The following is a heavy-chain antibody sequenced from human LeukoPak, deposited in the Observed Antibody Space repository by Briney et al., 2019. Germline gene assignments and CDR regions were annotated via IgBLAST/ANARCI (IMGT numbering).Heavy chain of an antibody. CDR2: IWYDGTNK. J-gene: IGHJ4*02. CDR1: GFIFSKYG. D-gene: IGHD2-21*02. Sequence: GGSLRLSCAASGFIFSKYGMHWVRQAPGKGLEWVAFIWYDGTNKYYADSVKGRFTISRDKSKNTLYLQMNSLRVEDTAVYHCAKDGDCGSNCYWGQGTLVTVSS. V-gene: IGHV3-30*02. CDR3: AKDGDCGSNCY.